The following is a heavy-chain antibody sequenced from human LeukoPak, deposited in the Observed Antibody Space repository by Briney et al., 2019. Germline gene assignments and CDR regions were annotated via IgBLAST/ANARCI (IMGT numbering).Heavy chain of an antibody. V-gene: IGHV4-4*07. CDR1: GVSISSYY. CDR3: ARSLTETSGITGTRARWFDP. Sequence: SETLSLTCTVSGVSISSYYWRWIRQPAGKGLEWIGRIYTSGSTNYNPSLKSRVTISVDTSKNQFSLKLSSVTAADTAVYYCARSLTETSGITGTRARWFDPWGQGTLVTVSS. J-gene: IGHJ5*02. CDR2: IYTSGST. D-gene: IGHD1-20*01.